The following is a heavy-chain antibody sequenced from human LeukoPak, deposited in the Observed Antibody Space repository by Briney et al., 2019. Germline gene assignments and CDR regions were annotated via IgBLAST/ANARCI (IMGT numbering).Heavy chain of an antibody. D-gene: IGHD1-14*01. V-gene: IGHV4-31*03. CDR1: GGSLSSGGYY. CDR3: ARVSSARSGFDY. J-gene: IGHJ4*02. Sequence: SETLSLTCTVSGGSLSSGGYYWGWIRKHPGMGLEWIGSIYYSGSTYYTPSLKSRVNISVDTSKSQFALNLTSVTAADTAVYYCARVSSARSGFDYWGQGTLVTVSS. CDR2: IYYSGST.